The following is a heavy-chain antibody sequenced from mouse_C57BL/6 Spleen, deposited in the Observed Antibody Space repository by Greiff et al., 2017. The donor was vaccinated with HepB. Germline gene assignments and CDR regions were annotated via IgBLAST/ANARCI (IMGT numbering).Heavy chain of an antibody. CDR2: LDPSDSYT. V-gene: IGHV1-69*01. CDR1: GYTFTSYW. J-gene: IGHJ3*01. Sequence: QVQLQQPGAELVMPGASVKLSCKASGYTFTSYWMHWVKQRPGQGLEWIGELDPSDSYTNYHQKFKGKSTLTVDKSSSTAYMQLSSLTYEVYAVYYHGRGEPECSACWGQGTLVIVSA. CDR3: GRGEPECSAC.